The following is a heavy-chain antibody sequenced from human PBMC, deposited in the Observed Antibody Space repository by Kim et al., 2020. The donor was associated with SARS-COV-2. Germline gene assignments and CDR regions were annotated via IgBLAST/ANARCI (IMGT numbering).Heavy chain of an antibody. V-gene: IGHV4-39*01. D-gene: IGHD3-9*01. J-gene: IGHJ6*02. CDR1: GGSISSSSYY. CDR3: ARMAVLRYFGWLYYCYGMDV. Sequence: SETLSLTCTVSGGSISSSSYYWGWIRQPPGKALEWLGRIYYSGSTYYNPSLKGRVTISVDTSKNQFSLKLSSVTAADTAVYYCARMAVLRYFGWLYYCYGMDVWGQGTTVTVSS. CDR2: IYYSGST.